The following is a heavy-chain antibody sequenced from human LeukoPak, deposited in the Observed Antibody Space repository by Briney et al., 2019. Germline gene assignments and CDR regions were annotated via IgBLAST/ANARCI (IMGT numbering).Heavy chain of an antibody. Sequence: SETLSLTCTFSGGSISSYYWSWIRQPAGKGLEWIGRIHTSGSTNYNPSLKSRVTMSVDTSKNQFSLKLSSVTAADTAVYYCARDNYSGSRYFDHWGQGTLVTVSS. D-gene: IGHD1-26*01. CDR2: IHTSGST. CDR1: GGSISSYY. J-gene: IGHJ4*02. CDR3: ARDNYSGSRYFDH. V-gene: IGHV4-4*07.